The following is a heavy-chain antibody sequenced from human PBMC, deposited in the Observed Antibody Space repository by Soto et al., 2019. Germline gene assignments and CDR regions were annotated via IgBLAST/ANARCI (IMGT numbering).Heavy chain of an antibody. D-gene: IGHD5-18*01. CDR3: ARGLGYSYGSYPRKYYYYYYMDV. Sequence: SETLSLTCAVYGGSFSGYYWSWIRQPPGKGLEWIGEINHSGSTNYNPSLKSRVTISVDTSKNQFSLKLSSVTAADTAVYYCARGLGYSYGSYPRKYYYYYYMDVWGKGTTVTVSS. CDR1: GGSFSGYY. J-gene: IGHJ6*03. CDR2: INHSGST. V-gene: IGHV4-34*01.